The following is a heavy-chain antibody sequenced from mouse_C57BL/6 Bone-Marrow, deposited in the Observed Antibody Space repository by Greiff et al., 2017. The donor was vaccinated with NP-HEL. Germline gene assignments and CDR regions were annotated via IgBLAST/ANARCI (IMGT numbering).Heavy chain of an antibody. CDR2: IYPRSGNT. CDR3: ARIEVGGYYVWCAY. CDR1: GYTFTSYG. Sequence: VKLQESGAELARPGASVKLSCKASGYTFTSYGISWVKQRTGQGLEWIGEIYPRSGNTYYNEKFKGKATLTADKSSSTAYMELRSLTSEDSAVYFGARIEVGGYYVWCAYWGQGTLVTVSA. J-gene: IGHJ3*01. V-gene: IGHV1-81*01. D-gene: IGHD2-3*01.